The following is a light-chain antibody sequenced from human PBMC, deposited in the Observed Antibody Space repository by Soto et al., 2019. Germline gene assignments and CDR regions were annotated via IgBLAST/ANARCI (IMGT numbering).Light chain of an antibody. J-gene: IGKJ4*01. CDR1: QSVSRDY. CDR3: QQYHRSPPRLT. V-gene: IGKV3-20*01. Sequence: EIGLNQPPSTLSVSPGERATLSCRASQSVSRDYLAWYQQTPGEAPGLLIYGASSRATGIPARFSGRGSGTDFTLTISRLVHEQVAVYYCQQYHRSPPRLTHGGGTKVEIK. CDR2: GAS.